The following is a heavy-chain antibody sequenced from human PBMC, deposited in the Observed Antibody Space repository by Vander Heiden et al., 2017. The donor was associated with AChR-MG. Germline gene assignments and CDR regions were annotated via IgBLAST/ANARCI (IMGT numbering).Heavy chain of an antibody. D-gene: IGHD1-26*01. CDR1: GFTVSSNY. CDR3: AREGEDKVGATRGIFDY. Sequence: EVQLVESGGGLIQPGGSLRLSCAASGFTVSSNYMSWVRQAPGKGLEWVSVIYSGGSTYYADSVKGRFTISRDNSKNTLYLQMNSLRAEDTAVYYCAREGEDKVGATRGIFDYWGQGTLVTVSS. V-gene: IGHV3-53*01. CDR2: IYSGGST. J-gene: IGHJ4*02.